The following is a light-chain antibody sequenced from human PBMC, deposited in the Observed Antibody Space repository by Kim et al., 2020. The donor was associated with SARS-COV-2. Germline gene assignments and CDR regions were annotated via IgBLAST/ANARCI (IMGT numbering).Light chain of an antibody. J-gene: IGKJ2*01. CDR3: QQYYSPVYT. CDR2: WAS. V-gene: IGKV4-1*01. CDR1: QSVLYSSNNKNY. Sequence: DIVMTQSPDSLAVSLGERATINCKSSQSVLYSSNNKNYLAWYQQKPGQPPKLLIYWASTRESGVPDRFSGSGSGTDFTLTISSLQAEDVAVYYCQQYYSPVYTFGQGTKLEI.